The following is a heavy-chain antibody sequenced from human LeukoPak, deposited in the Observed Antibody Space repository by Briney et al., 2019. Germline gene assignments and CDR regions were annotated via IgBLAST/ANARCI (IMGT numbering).Heavy chain of an antibody. V-gene: IGHV1-46*01. J-gene: IGHJ2*01. Sequence: ASVKVSCKASGYTFTSYYMHWVRQAPGQGLEWMGIINPSGGSTSYAQKFQGRVTMTRDTSTSTVYMELSSLRSEDTAVYCCARSFDSRVSYGHWYFDLWGRGTLVTVSS. CDR3: ARSFDSRVSYGHWYFDL. CDR2: INPSGGST. D-gene: IGHD3-16*01. CDR1: GYTFTSYY.